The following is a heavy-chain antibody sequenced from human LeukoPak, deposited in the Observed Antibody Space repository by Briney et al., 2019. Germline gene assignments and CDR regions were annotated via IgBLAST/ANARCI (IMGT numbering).Heavy chain of an antibody. J-gene: IGHJ4*02. CDR1: GGSISSYY. CDR3: AREGEIAAAGTFRH. CDR2: IYYSGST. Sequence: PSETLSLTCTVSGGSISSYYWSWIRQPPGKGLEWIGYIYYSGSTYYNPSLKSRVTISVDTSKNQFSLKLSSVTAADTAVYYCAREGEIAAAGTFRHWGQGTLVTVSS. D-gene: IGHD6-13*01. V-gene: IGHV4-30-4*08.